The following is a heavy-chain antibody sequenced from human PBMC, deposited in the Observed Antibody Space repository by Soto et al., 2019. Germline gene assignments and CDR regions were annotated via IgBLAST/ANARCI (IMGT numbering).Heavy chain of an antibody. CDR1: GFTFDDYA. J-gene: IGHJ4*02. Sequence: GGSLRLSCAASGFTFDDYAMHWVRQAPGKGLEWVSLISGDGGSTYYADSVKGRFTISRDNSKNSLYLQMNSLRTEDTAVYYCAKDKVRYYDFWSGYDYWGQGTLVTVSS. CDR3: AKDKVRYYDFWSGYDY. V-gene: IGHV3-43*02. D-gene: IGHD3-3*01. CDR2: ISGDGGST.